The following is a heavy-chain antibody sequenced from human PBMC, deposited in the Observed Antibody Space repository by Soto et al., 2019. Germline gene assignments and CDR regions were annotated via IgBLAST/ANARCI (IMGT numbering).Heavy chain of an antibody. Sequence: GESLKISCKGSGYSFTSYWISWVRQMPGKGLEWMGRIDPSDSYTNYSPSFQGHVTISADKSISTAYLQWSSLEASDTAMYYCASSPTHCTNGVCYDNWFDPWGQGTLVTV. CDR2: IDPSDSYT. CDR3: ASSPTHCTNGVCYDNWFDP. CDR1: GYSFTSYW. J-gene: IGHJ5*02. D-gene: IGHD2-8*01. V-gene: IGHV5-10-1*01.